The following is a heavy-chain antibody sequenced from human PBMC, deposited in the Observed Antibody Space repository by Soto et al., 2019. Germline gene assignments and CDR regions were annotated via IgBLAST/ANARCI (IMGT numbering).Heavy chain of an antibody. CDR2: VYYSGST. J-gene: IGHJ3*02. V-gene: IGHV4-59*01. Sequence: PSETLSLTCALSGASISGSYWSLLRPSPGRRLEWIGYVYYSGSTKYNPSLKSRVTISVDTSKNQFSLKLNSVTAADTAVYYCARGYYDSNGQSNTFDIWGQGTMVTVSS. D-gene: IGHD3-22*01. CDR1: GASISGSY. CDR3: ARGYYDSNGQSNTFDI.